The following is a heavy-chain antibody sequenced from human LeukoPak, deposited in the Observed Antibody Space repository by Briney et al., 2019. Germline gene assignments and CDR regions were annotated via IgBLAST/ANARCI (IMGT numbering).Heavy chain of an antibody. CDR3: TRERRGSYYAFES. Sequence: GGSLRLSCAASGFSISDHYMSWIRQSPGKGLEWISYVTPSGSSTKYADSVKGRFTISRGNAKNSVALQMNSLRAEDTAVYYCTRERRGSYYAFESWGQGTLVTVSS. J-gene: IGHJ4*02. CDR1: GFSISDHY. D-gene: IGHD3-10*01. V-gene: IGHV3-11*01. CDR2: VTPSGSST.